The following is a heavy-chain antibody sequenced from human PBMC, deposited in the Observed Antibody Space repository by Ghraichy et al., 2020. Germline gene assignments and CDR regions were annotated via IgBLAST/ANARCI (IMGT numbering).Heavy chain of an antibody. J-gene: IGHJ6*02. D-gene: IGHD6-13*01. CDR3: ASLYSSSWSPVDV. CDR1: GFTFSSYS. V-gene: IGHV3-21*01. CDR2: ISSSSSYI. Sequence: ETLSLTCAASGFTFSSYSMNWVRQAPGKGLEWVSSISSSSSYIYYADSVKGRFTISRDNAKNSLYLQMNSLRAEDTAVYYCASLYSSSWSPVDVWGQGTTVTVSS.